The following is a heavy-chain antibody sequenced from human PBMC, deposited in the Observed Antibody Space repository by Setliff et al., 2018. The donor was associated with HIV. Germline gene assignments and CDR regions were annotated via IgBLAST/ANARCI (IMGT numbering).Heavy chain of an antibody. J-gene: IGHJ1*01. V-gene: IGHV1-69*13. CDR2: IIPISGTA. CDR1: GGNFKNYI. D-gene: IGHD1-26*01. CDR3: ARSPLVESNVFPGTRQYFQH. Sequence: ASVKVSCKASGGNFKNYIPAWVRQAPGQGLEWMGGIIPISGTANYAQKFQGRVTITADESTNTAFMELTSLRSEDTAVYYCARSPLVESNVFPGTRQYFQHWGQGTLVTVSS.